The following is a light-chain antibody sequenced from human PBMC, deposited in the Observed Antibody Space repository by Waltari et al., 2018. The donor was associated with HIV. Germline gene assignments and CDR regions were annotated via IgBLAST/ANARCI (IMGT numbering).Light chain of an antibody. J-gene: IGLJ3*02. Sequence: QSGLTQPASVSGSPGQSITISCTGSRSALVYYDSVSWYQYHPGKAPKVIIFEVSNRPSGIPNRFSGSKSGSTASLTISGLQAEDEAYYFCTSYISSATPVFGGGTKVTVL. V-gene: IGLV2-14*01. CDR2: EVS. CDR1: RSALVYYDS. CDR3: TSYISSATPV.